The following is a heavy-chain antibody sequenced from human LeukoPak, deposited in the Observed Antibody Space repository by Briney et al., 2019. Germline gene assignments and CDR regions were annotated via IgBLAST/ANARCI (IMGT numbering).Heavy chain of an antibody. D-gene: IGHD2-15*01. Sequence: PSGSLRLSCAASGFTFKNYAMTWVRQAPGKGLEWVSRTSGSGDIRLYTDSVKGRFIISRTNSENRLYLQMNSLRADDSGVYYCANYRSGGGGYHSGLEHWGQGTQVTVSS. CDR1: GFTFKNYA. CDR3: ANYRSGGGGYHSGLEH. J-gene: IGHJ1*01. V-gene: IGHV3-23*01. CDR2: TSGSGDIR.